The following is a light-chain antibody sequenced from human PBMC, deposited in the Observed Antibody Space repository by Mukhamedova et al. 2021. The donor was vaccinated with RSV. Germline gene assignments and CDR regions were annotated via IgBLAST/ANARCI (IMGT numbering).Light chain of an antibody. CDR3: QQYLHFPIT. Sequence: WYQQTPGRPPRLLIYDASNLAASVSSRFSGSGSETHFSLVISDLQPEDFTTYFCQQYLHFPITFGQGTRLDFK. CDR2: DAS. V-gene: IGKV1-33*01. J-gene: IGKJ5*01.